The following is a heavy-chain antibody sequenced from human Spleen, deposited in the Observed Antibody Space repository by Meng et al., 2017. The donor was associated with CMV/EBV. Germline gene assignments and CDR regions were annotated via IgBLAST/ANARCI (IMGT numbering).Heavy chain of an antibody. CDR2: INPSGGST. Sequence: ASVKVSCKASGYYFTDYYIHWVRQAPGQGLEWMGMINPSGGSTHYAQKFQGRVTLTRDTSTSTVYMQLSSLRSEDTAVYYCAREVYDSGELTWDYYGLDVWGQGTTVTVSS. CDR1: GYYFTDYY. V-gene: IGHV1-46*01. D-gene: IGHD3-10*01. J-gene: IGHJ6*02. CDR3: AREVYDSGELTWDYYGLDV.